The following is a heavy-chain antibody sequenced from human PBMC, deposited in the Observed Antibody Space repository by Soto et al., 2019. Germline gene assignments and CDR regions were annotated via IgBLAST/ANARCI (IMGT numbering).Heavy chain of an antibody. D-gene: IGHD3-16*02. CDR1: GFTLSMSA. J-gene: IGHJ3*01. Sequence: GGSLRLSCASSGFTLSMSAVNWVRQAPGKGLEWVSYISDSGDRTYYADSVKGRFTISRDRSKNTVSFQMDSLRAEDTAVYYCAKDRGIIVKAGDAFDVWGQGTKVAI. V-gene: IGHV3-23*01. CDR3: AKDRGIIVKAGDAFDV. CDR2: ISDSGDRT.